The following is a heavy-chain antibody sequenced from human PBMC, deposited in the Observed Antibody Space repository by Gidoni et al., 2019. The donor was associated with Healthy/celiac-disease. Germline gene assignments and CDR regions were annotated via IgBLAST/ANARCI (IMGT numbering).Heavy chain of an antibody. V-gene: IGHV4-4*02. CDR3: ARAFLFDVDTGFDGMDV. D-gene: IGHD5-18*01. J-gene: IGHJ6*02. CDR1: GGSISRSTW. CDR2: LYHSGST. Sequence: QVQLQESGPGLVKPSGTLSLTCAVSGGSISRSTWWSWVRQPPGKGLEWIGELYHSGSTNYNPSLKRRVTISVDKSKNQFSLKLSSVTAADTAVYYCARAFLFDVDTGFDGMDVWGQGTTVTVS.